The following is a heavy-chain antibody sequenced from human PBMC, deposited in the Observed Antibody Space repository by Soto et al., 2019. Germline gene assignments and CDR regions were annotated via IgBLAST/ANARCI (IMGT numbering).Heavy chain of an antibody. J-gene: IGHJ3*02. CDR3: ARDFRASSSGWYTHGAFEI. Sequence: SETQSLTCAVSGYSISSGYYWGWIRQPPGKGLEWIGSIYHSGSTYYNPSLKSRVTISVDTSKNQFSLKLSSVTAADTAVYYCARDFRASSSGWYTHGAFEIWGQGQMVTVSS. D-gene: IGHD6-19*01. V-gene: IGHV4-38-2*02. CDR1: GYSISSGYY. CDR2: IYHSGST.